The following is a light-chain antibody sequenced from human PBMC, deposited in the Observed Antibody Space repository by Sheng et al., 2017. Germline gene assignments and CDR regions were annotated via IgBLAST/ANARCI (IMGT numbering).Light chain of an antibody. CDR1: QSIGNY. V-gene: IGKV1-39*01. J-gene: IGKJ4*01. CDR3: QQSYSTPLT. CDR2: AAS. Sequence: DIQMTQSPSSLSASVGDRVTIGCRASQSIGNYLIWYQQKPGKAPNLLIYAASSLQGGVPSRFSGSGSGTDFTLTISSLQPEDFATYYCQQSYSTPLTFGGGPRWRSN.